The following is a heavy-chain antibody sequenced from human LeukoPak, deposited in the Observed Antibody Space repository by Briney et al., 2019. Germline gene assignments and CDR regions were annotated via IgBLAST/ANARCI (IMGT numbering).Heavy chain of an antibody. Sequence: ASVTVSCTASGGTFSSYAISWVRQAPGQGLEWMGGFDVAETDTIYAQKFQGRVTMTEDTSTDTAYMELNSLSSEDTAVYYCSSSGVEEWQGLHFWGQGTLVTVSS. D-gene: IGHD3-3*01. CDR2: FDVAETDT. CDR1: GGTFSSYA. V-gene: IGHV1-24*01. J-gene: IGHJ4*02. CDR3: SSSGVEEWQGLHF.